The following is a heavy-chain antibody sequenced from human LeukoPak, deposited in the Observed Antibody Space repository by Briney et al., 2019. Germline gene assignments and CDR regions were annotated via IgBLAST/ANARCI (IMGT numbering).Heavy chain of an antibody. J-gene: IGHJ4*02. Sequence: GGSLRLSCAASGFTFSSYSMNWVRQAPGKGLEWVSYISSSGNTIDYADSVKGRFTISRDNAKNSLYLQLVSLRAEDTAVYYCARLRGYSYGYGDYWGQGTLVTVSS. V-gene: IGHV3-48*04. CDR1: GFTFSSYS. CDR2: ISSSGNTI. D-gene: IGHD5-18*01. CDR3: ARLRGYSYGYGDY.